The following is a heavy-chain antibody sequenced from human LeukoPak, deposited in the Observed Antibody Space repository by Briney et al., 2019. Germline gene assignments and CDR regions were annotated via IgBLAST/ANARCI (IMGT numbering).Heavy chain of an antibody. Sequence: GGSLRLSCAASGFTVSNNYMSWDRQAPGKGLESVSVIYSGGSTYYADSVKGRFTISRDNSKNTLCLQMNSLRAEETAVYHCARDGRRSGGWYYFDCWGQGTLVTVSS. CDR2: IYSGGST. V-gene: IGHV3-53*01. CDR3: ARDGRRSGGWYYFDC. CDR1: GFTVSNNY. D-gene: IGHD6-19*01. J-gene: IGHJ4*02.